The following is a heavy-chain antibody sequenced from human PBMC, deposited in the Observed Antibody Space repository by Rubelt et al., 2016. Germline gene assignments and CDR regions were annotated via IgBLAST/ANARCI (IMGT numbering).Heavy chain of an antibody. CDR2: IWYDGSNK. CDR1: GFTFSSYG. D-gene: IGHD4-17*01. Sequence: QVQLVESGGGVVQPGRSLRLSCAASGFTFSSYGMHWVRQAPGKGLEWVAVIWYDGSNKYYADSVKCRFTISRDNSKTALYLQMNSLRAEDTAVYYCAKGSYGDYVYYFVYWGQGTLVTVSS. J-gene: IGHJ4*02. V-gene: IGHV3-33*06. CDR3: AKGSYGDYVYYFVY.